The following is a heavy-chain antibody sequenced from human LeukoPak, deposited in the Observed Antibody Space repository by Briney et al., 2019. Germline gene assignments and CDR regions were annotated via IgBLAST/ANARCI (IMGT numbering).Heavy chain of an antibody. J-gene: IGHJ4*02. D-gene: IGHD1-26*01. CDR2: IYYSGST. CDR1: GGSISSYY. CDR3: ARESRYSGLGSSRGFDY. V-gene: IGHV4-59*12. Sequence: SETLSLTCTVSGGSISSYYWSWIRQPPGKGLEWIGYIYYSGSTYYNPSLKSRVTISVDTSKNQFSLKLSSVTAADTAVYYCARESRYSGLGSSRGFDYWGQGTLVTVSS.